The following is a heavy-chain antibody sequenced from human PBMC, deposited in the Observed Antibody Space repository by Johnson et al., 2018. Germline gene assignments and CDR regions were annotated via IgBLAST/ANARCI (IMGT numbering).Heavy chain of an antibody. Sequence: VQLVQSGGGLVQPGGSLRLSCAASGFTFSSYAMSWVRQAPGQGLEWVSAISGSGGSTYYADSVKGRFPISSDNSKNTLSLQMNSLRAEATAVYYCANLYLGAGRLHEELDIGGQGTRVTGSS. J-gene: IGHJ3*02. CDR1: GFTFSSYA. V-gene: IGHV3-23*04. D-gene: IGHD2-2*02. CDR3: ANLYLGAGRLHEELDI. CDR2: ISGSGGST.